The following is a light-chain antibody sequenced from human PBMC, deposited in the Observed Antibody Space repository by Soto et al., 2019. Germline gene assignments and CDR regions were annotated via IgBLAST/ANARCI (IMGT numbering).Light chain of an antibody. J-gene: IGKJ4*01. CDR3: QQYAESALT. Sequence: EIVLAQSAWTLSLGAGESSTRAGRASQSVGRNYLAWFQHKPRQPPRLVIYDASTRATGVTARFSGSGSATAFTLTATRLEAADFAAYYCQQYAESALTFGQGTKVDIK. V-gene: IGKV3-20*01. CDR1: QSVGRNY. CDR2: DAS.